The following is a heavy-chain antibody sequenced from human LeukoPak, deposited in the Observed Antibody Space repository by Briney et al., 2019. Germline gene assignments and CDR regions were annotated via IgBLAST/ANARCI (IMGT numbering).Heavy chain of an antibody. CDR3: AKSPGWYYDSSGYPDY. CDR1: GFIFRDYV. CDR2: IWRTGDWT. J-gene: IGHJ4*02. Sequence: GGSLRLSCTASGFIFRDYVMSWVRQAPGKGPEWVAAIWRTGDWTHYVDSVKGRFTISRDNSKNTLYLQMNRLRVADTAIYYCAKSPGWYYDSSGYPDYWGQGTLVTVSS. V-gene: IGHV3-23*05. D-gene: IGHD3-22*01.